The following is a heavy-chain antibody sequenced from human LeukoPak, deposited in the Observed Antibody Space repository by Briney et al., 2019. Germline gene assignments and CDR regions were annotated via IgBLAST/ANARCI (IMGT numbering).Heavy chain of an antibody. J-gene: IGHJ6*03. CDR3: AKGPCSGGSCYPGYYYYYMDV. D-gene: IGHD2-15*01. CDR1: GFTVSSNY. V-gene: IGHV3-23*01. Sequence: PGGSLRLSCAASGFTVSSNYMSWVRQAPGKGLEWVSAISGSGGSTYYADSVKGRFTISRDNSKNTLYLQMNSLRAEDTAVYYCAKGPCSGGSCYPGYYYYYMDVWGKGTTVTISS. CDR2: ISGSGGST.